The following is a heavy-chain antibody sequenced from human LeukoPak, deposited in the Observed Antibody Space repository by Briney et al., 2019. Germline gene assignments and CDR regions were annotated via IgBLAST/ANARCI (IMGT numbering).Heavy chain of an antibody. CDR3: ARVGAEAAMVGEIDY. CDR2: ISTYNGNT. J-gene: IGHJ4*02. V-gene: IGHV1-18*01. Sequence: ASVKVSCKASRYTFTRYGISWVRPAPGQGLEWMGWISTYNGNTKYAQKFQGRVTMTTDTSTSTAYMELRSLRSDDTAVYYCARVGAEAAMVGEIDYWGQGTLVTVSS. D-gene: IGHD6-19*01. CDR1: RYTFTRYG.